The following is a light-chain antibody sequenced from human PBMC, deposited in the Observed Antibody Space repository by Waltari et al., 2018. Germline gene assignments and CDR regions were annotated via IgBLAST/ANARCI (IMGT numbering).Light chain of an antibody. CDR2: DAS. V-gene: IGKV3-11*01. CDR1: QSVSSY. J-gene: IGKJ4*01. Sequence: ETVLTQSPATLSLSPGERATLSCRASQSVSSYLAWYQQKPGQDPTLLIYDASNRATGIPARFRCSGSGTDFTLTISSLEPEDFAVYYCQQRSNWPPTFGGGTKVEIK. CDR3: QQRSNWPPT.